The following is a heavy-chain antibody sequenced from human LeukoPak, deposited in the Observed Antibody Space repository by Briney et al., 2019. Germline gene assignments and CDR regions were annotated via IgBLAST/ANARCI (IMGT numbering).Heavy chain of an antibody. CDR2: INPTSGGT. V-gene: IGHV1-2*06. Sequence: ASVKVSCKASGYTFTGYYIHWVRQAPGQGLEWMGRINPTSGGTDFAQKFQGRVTLTRDTSITTAYMDLSTLRSDDTAVYYCVRDTGRAAANRWGQGTLVTVSS. CDR1: GYTFTGYY. J-gene: IGHJ4*02. D-gene: IGHD6-13*01. CDR3: VRDTGRAAANR.